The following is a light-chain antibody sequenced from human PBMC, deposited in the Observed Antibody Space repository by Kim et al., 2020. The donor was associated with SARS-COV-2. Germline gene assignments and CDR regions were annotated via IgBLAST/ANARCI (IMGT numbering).Light chain of an antibody. J-gene: IGKJ1*01. V-gene: IGKV4-1*01. CDR1: QSVLYSSNNKNY. CDR3: QQYYNTPQT. Sequence: DIVMTQSPDSLAVSLGERATINCKSSQSVLYSSNNKNYLAWYQQKSGQPPNLLIYWASTRESGVPDRFSGSGSGTDFTLTISSLQAEDVAVYYCQQYYNTPQTFGQGTKVDIK. CDR2: WAS.